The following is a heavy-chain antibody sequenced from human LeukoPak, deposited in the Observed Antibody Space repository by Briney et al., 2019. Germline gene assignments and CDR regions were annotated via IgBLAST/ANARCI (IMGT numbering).Heavy chain of an antibody. CDR2: IYTSGST. D-gene: IGHD3-3*01. J-gene: IGHJ3*02. CDR1: GGSISSYY. CDR3: ARFSGTNYDFWSGYYRGPGALDI. Sequence: SETLSLTCTVSGGSISSYYWSWIRQPAGKGLEWIGRIYTSGSTNYNPSLKSRVTMSVDTSKNQFSLKLSSVTAADTAVYYCARFSGTNYDFWSGYYRGPGALDIWGQGTMVTVSS. V-gene: IGHV4-4*07.